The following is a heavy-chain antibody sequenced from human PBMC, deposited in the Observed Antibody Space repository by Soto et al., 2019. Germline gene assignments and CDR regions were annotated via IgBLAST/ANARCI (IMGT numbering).Heavy chain of an antibody. CDR2: ISGGGDTT. CDR1: GFTFNNYA. J-gene: IGHJ4*02. CDR3: AKHGPQYSSSLTHY. D-gene: IGHD6-13*01. Sequence: EVQLLESGGGLVQPGESLRLSCAGSGFTFNNYAMTWVRQAPGKGPEWVSAISGGGDTTYYVDSVKGRFTISRDNSKNTLYLQMNSLRAEDTAVYYCAKHGPQYSSSLTHYWGQGTLVTVSS. V-gene: IGHV3-23*01.